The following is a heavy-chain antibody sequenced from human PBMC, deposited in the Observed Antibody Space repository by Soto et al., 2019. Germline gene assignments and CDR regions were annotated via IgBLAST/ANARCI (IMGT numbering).Heavy chain of an antibody. J-gene: IGHJ6*02. D-gene: IGHD3-10*01. V-gene: IGHV1-18*01. CDR3: ARAGYYCGCGCYAPPRFYGMGV. CDR2: ISAYNENT. Sequence: GPEVRKPGASVKVSCKASGYPFTSYGISWVRQAPGQGLEWLGWISAYNENTNYAQKLQGKVTLTTDTSTSTADMETRNLRSDDKALYFWARAGYYCGCGCYAPPRFYGMGVWGQGTTVTVSS. CDR1: GYPFTSYG.